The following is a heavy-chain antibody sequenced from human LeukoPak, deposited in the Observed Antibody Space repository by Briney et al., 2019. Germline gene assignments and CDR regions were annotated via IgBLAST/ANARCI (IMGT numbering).Heavy chain of an antibody. J-gene: IGHJ4*02. CDR1: GGSISSGGYY. V-gene: IGHV4-61*08. CDR2: IYYSGST. CDR3: XXXXXXXXXXXXXXGDCYSLLVFDY. D-gene: IGHD2-21*02. Sequence: PSETLSLTCTVSGGSISSGGYYWSWIRQPPGKGLEWIGYIYYSGSTNYNPSLKSRVTISVDTSKNQFSLKLTSVTAADTAVCYXXXXXXXXXXXXXXXGDCYSLLVFDYWGQGTLVTVSS.